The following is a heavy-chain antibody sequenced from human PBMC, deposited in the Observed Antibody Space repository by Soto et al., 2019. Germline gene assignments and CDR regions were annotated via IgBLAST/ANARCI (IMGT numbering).Heavy chain of an antibody. J-gene: IGHJ5*02. CDR2: ISSGGTT. CDR1: GFNVNSSY. CDR3: ARQFPSDNYGNRLDP. D-gene: IGHD4-17*01. V-gene: IGHV3-53*01. Sequence: EVQVVESGGGLIQPGGSLRLSCAASGFNVNSSYMTWIRQAPGKGLQWVADISSGGTTKYSDSVRGRFSISRDMSKNPRYLQMNSLRVEDTAIYSCARQFPSDNYGNRLDPWGQGTLVTVSA.